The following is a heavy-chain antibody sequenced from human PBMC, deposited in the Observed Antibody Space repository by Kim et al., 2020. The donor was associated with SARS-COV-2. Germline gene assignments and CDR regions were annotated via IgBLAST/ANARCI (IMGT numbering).Heavy chain of an antibody. J-gene: IGHJ4*02. Sequence: SVKVSCKASGGTFSSYAISWVRQAPGQGLEWMGGIIPIFGTANYAQKFQGRVTITADESTSTAYMELSSLRSEDTAVYYCARGGYYDILTGYYMSGNFDYWGQGTLVTVSS. V-gene: IGHV1-69*13. CDR3: ARGGYYDILTGYYMSGNFDY. CDR1: GGTFSSYA. CDR2: IIPIFGTA. D-gene: IGHD3-9*01.